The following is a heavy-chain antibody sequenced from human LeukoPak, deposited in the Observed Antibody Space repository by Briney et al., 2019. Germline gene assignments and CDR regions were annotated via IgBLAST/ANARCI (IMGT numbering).Heavy chain of an antibody. Sequence: GGSLRLSCAASGFTFDDYAMHWVRQAPGRSLEWVSLISGDGGSTYYADSVKGRFTISRDNSKNSLYLQMNSLRTEDTALYYCAKDRRSGPYYFDYWGQGTLVTVSS. CDR1: GFTFDDYA. J-gene: IGHJ4*02. CDR3: AKDRRSGPYYFDY. V-gene: IGHV3-43*02. CDR2: ISGDGGST. D-gene: IGHD6-19*01.